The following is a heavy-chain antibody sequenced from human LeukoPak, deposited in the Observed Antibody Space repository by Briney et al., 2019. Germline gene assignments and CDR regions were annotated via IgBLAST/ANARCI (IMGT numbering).Heavy chain of an antibody. CDR2: IWYDGSNK. CDR1: GVTFSNYG. V-gene: IGHV3-33*01. D-gene: IGHD2-21*02. J-gene: IGHJ4*02. Sequence: GGSMRLSCAASGVTFSNYGMHWVRQAPGKGLEWVVVIWYDGSNKYYADSVRGRFTISRDNSKNTLYLQMNSLRPEDTAVYYCAREGSYCGGACYSNYYFDYWGQGTLVTVSS. CDR3: AREGSYCGGACYSNYYFDY.